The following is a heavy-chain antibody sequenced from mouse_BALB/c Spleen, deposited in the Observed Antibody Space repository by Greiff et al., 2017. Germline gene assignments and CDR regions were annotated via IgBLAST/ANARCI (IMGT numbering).Heavy chain of an antibody. CDR3: ARDEDGNYV. Sequence: EVNLVESGGGLVKPGGSLKLSCAASGFTFSDYYMYWVRQTPEKRLEWVATISDGGSYTYYPDSVKGRFTISRDNAKNNLYLQMSSLKSEDTAMYYCARDEDGNYVWGQGTLVTVSA. CDR2: ISDGGSYT. CDR1: GFTFSDYY. D-gene: IGHD2-1*01. V-gene: IGHV5-4*02. J-gene: IGHJ3*01.